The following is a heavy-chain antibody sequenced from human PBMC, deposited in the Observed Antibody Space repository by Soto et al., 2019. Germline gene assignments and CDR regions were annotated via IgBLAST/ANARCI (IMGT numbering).Heavy chain of an antibody. CDR2: INPNSGGT. Sequence: QVQLVQSGAEVKKPGASVKVSCKASGYTFTGYYMHWVRQAPGQGLEWMGWINPNSGGTNYAQKFQGRVTMTRDTSISTAYMELSRLRSDDTAVYYCAMGGELEMATIKRSWVYWGQGTLVTVSS. CDR3: AMGGELEMATIKRSWVY. J-gene: IGHJ4*02. V-gene: IGHV1-2*02. D-gene: IGHD5-12*01. CDR1: GYTFTGYY.